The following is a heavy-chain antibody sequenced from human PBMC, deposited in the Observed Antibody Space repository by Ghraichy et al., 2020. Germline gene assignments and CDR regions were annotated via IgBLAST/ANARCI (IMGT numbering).Heavy chain of an antibody. CDR1: GGSISSGGYY. J-gene: IGHJ3*02. CDR3: ARDNRGGYYYDSSGYSSFKYAFDI. Sequence: SETLSLTCTVSGGSISSGGYYWNWIRQHPGKGLEWIGYIYYSGSTYYNPSLKSRVTISVDTSKNQFSLKLSSVTAADTAVYYCARDNRGGYYYDSSGYSSFKYAFDIWGQGTMVTVSS. CDR2: IYYSGST. V-gene: IGHV4-31*03. D-gene: IGHD3-22*01.